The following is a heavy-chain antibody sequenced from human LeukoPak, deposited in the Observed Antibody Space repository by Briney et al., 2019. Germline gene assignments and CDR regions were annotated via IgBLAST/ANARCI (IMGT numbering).Heavy chain of an antibody. V-gene: IGHV4-30-4*01. Sequence: SETLSLTCTVSGGSISSGDYYWSWIRQPPGKGLEWIGYIYYSGSTYYNPSLKSRVTISVDTSKNQFSLKLSSVTAADTAVYYCARGCENYGPFNWFDPWGQGTLVTVSS. CDR2: IYYSGST. D-gene: IGHD3-10*01. CDR1: GGSISSGDYY. CDR3: ARGCENYGPFNWFDP. J-gene: IGHJ5*02.